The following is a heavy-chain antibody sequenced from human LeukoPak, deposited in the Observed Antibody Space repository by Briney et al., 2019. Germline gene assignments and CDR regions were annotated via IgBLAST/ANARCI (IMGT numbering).Heavy chain of an antibody. CDR2: IYNTGST. CDR1: GFTVSNNY. D-gene: IGHD2-2*01. CDR3: AQDIVVVPAAADAFDF. V-gene: IGHV3-53*01. Sequence: PGGSLRLSCAASGFTVSNNYMSWVRQAPGKGLEWVSFIYNTGSTYYADSVKGRFTISRDNSKNTLYLQMNSLRAEDTAVYYCAQDIVVVPAAADAFDFWGQGTMVTVSS. J-gene: IGHJ3*01.